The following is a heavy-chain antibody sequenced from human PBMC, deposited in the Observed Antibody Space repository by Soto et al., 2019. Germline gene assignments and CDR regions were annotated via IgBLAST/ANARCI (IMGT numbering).Heavy chain of an antibody. CDR2: VYYSGST. V-gene: IGHV4-30-4*02. Sequence: SETLSLTCTVSGGSISSGYFFWTWIRQPPGKGLEWIGYVYYSGSTYYNPSLRSRVSISLDTSNNKFSLNLSSVTAADTAVYFCAREFGFEAAEFDYWGQGALVTVS. J-gene: IGHJ4*02. CDR3: AREFGFEAAEFDY. CDR1: GGSISSGYFF. D-gene: IGHD6-13*01.